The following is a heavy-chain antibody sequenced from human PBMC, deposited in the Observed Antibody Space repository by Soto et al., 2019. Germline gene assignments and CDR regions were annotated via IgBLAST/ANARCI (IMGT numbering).Heavy chain of an antibody. J-gene: IGHJ5*02. CDR1: GGSISSYY. Sequence: PSETLSLTCTVSGGSISSYYWSWIRQHPGKGLEWIGYIYYSGGTYYNPSLKSRVTISVDTSKNQFSLELSSVTAADTAVYYCASIYDSSGSYYGNNWFYPWGQGTLVT. CDR2: IYYSGGT. D-gene: IGHD3-22*01. CDR3: ASIYDSSGSYYGNNWFYP. V-gene: IGHV4-59*06.